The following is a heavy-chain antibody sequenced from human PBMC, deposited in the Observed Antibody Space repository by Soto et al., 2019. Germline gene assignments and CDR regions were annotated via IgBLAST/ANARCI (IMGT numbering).Heavy chain of an antibody. V-gene: IGHV1-18*01. CDR3: ARVDCSGGSCYSPHPYGMDV. J-gene: IGHJ6*02. CDR2: ISAYNGNT. D-gene: IGHD2-15*01. Sequence: ASVKVSCKASGYTFTSYGISWVRQAPGQGLEWMGWISAYNGNTNYAQKLQGRVTMTTDTSTSTAYMELRSLRSDDTAVYYCARVDCSGGSCYSPHPYGMDVWGQGTTVTVSS. CDR1: GYTFTSYG.